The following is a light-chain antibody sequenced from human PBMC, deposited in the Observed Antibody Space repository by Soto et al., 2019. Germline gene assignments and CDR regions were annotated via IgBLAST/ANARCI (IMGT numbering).Light chain of an antibody. V-gene: IGKV3-15*01. CDR3: KQYNNWPM. CDR2: GAS. CDR1: QSVSSN. J-gene: IGKJ1*01. Sequence: EIVMTQSPATLSLSPGERATLSCRASQSVSSNLAWYQQKPGQAPRLLIYGASTRATGIPARFSGSGSGTEFTLTIRSLQSEDFAVYYCKQYNNWPMFGQGTKVDIK.